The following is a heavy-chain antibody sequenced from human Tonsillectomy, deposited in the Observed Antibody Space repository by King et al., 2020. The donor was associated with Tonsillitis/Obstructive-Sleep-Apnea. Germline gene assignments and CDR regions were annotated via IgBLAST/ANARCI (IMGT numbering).Heavy chain of an antibody. D-gene: IGHD2-15*01. CDR1: GYSFTNYL. CDR3: ARGYCSGGRCYPVDY. J-gene: IGHJ4*02. V-gene: IGHV5-51*01. Sequence: GQLVQSGAEVKKPGESLKISCKGSGYSFTNYLLGWFRQMPGKVLEWMGLIYPGGSDTRYNPAFQGQVTISADNSISTAYLQWPSLKASDTAMYYCARGYCSGGRCYPVDYWGQGTLVTVSS. CDR2: IYPGGSDT.